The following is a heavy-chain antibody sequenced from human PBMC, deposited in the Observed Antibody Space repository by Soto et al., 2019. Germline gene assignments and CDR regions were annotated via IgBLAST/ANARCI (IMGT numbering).Heavy chain of an antibody. J-gene: IGHJ4*02. Sequence: QVQLVESGGGLVKPGGSLRLSCAASGFTFSDYYMSWIRQAPGKGLEWVSYISSSGTIYYADSVKGQFTISRDNAKNSLYLEMNSLRAEDTAVYYCARGSSGDYRTKGYFDYWGQGTLVTVSS. CDR2: ISSSGTI. V-gene: IGHV3-11*01. CDR3: ARGSSGDYRTKGYFDY. D-gene: IGHD1-26*01. CDR1: GFTFSDYY.